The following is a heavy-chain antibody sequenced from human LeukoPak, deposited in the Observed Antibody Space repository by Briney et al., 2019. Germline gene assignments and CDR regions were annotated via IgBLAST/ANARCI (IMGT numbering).Heavy chain of an antibody. CDR2: ISQSSDRI. Sequence: GGSLRLSCAASGFTFSSYSMNWVRQAPGKGLEWVSYISQSSDRIYHADSVKGRFTISRDNAKKSLYLQMDSLRVEDTAVYYCARDLLNDEGSSYFFDQWGQGTLVTVAS. V-gene: IGHV3-48*04. D-gene: IGHD2-2*01. J-gene: IGHJ4*02. CDR3: ARDLLNDEGSSYFFDQ. CDR1: GFTFSSYS.